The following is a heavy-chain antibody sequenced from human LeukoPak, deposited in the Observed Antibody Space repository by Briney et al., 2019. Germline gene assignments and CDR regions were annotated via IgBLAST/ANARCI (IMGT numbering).Heavy chain of an antibody. D-gene: IGHD2-2*01. CDR2: INPSGGST. V-gene: IGHV1-46*01. CDR1: GYTFTSYY. Sequence: GASVKVSCKASGYTFTSYYMHWVRQAPGQGLEWMGIINPSGGSTSYAQKFQGRVTMTRDTSTSTVYMELSSLRSEDTAVYYCARGKPIRVVVPAAIQGLDPWGQGTLVTVSS. CDR3: ARGKPIRVVVPAAIQGLDP. J-gene: IGHJ5*02.